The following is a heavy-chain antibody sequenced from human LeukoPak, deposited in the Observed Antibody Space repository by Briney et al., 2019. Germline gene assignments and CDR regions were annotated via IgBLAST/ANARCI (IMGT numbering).Heavy chain of an antibody. V-gene: IGHV4-39*01. D-gene: IGHD3-10*01. CDR3: ARHIYDSDIFYHVP. CDR1: GDSISSFSYY. CDR2: IYYSGTA. J-gene: IGHJ4*02. Sequence: PSETLSLTCSVSGDSISSFSYYWTWIRQPPGKGLEYIGSIYYSGTAYYSPSLRSRVVISADTSKNLISLRLSSLTAADTAVYYCARHIYDSDIFYHVPWGQGTLVTVSS.